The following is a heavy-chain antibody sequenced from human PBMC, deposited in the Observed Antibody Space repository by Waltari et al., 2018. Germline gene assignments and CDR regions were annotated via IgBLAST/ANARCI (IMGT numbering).Heavy chain of an antibody. CDR3: ARGDFFDV. Sequence: QVQLQQWGAGQLKPSETLSLTCGVFGGSFSGCGWGWIGQSPGGGPEWIGEIRHSGKTQINPSLKSRLSISVDTSKNQFSLNWTSVTVADTGVYSCARGDFFDVWGRGTLVTVSS. V-gene: IGHV4-34*01. D-gene: IGHD2-21*02. J-gene: IGHJ2*01. CDR1: GGSFSGCG. CDR2: IRHSGKT.